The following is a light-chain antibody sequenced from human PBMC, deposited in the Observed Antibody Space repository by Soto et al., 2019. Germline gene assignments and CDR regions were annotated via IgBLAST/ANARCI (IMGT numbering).Light chain of an antibody. J-gene: IGLJ2*01. CDR2: DVN. CDR3: SSYTSSSIVA. Sequence: QAVVTQPASVSGSPGQSITISCTGTSSDIGTYNFVSWYQQHPGKAPKLMIYDVNNRPSGVSNRFSGSKSGNTASLTISGLQAEDEADYYCSSYTSSSIVAFGGGTQLTVL. V-gene: IGLV2-14*01. CDR1: SSDIGTYNF.